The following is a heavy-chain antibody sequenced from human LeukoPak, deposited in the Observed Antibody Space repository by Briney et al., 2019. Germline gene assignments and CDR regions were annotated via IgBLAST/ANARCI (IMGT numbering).Heavy chain of an antibody. Sequence: GGSLRLSCTASGFTFSSYGIHWVRQAPGKGLEWVAVISYDGSNKYYADSVKGRFTISRDNSKNTLYLQMNSLRAEDTAVYYCARAPYYYDSNFDYWGQGTLVTVSS. D-gene: IGHD3-22*01. V-gene: IGHV3-30*19. J-gene: IGHJ4*02. CDR3: ARAPYYYDSNFDY. CDR2: ISYDGSNK. CDR1: GFTFSSYG.